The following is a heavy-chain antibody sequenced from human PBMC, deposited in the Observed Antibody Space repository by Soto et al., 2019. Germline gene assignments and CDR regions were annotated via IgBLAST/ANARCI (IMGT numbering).Heavy chain of an antibody. CDR1: GYIFVNYG. J-gene: IGHJ6*02. CDR3: VMVDNYVTPTPQDV. V-gene: IGHV1-18*01. D-gene: IGHD3-16*01. CDR2: ISPYTGNT. Sequence: QVQLVQSGDEVKKPGASVKVSCKASGYIFVNYGIAWVRQAPGQGLEWMGWISPYTGNTHSASKVQSRLTMTTDTSTSTAYMDRGSLTSDDTAVYYCVMVDNYVTPTPQDVWGQGNTVTVSS.